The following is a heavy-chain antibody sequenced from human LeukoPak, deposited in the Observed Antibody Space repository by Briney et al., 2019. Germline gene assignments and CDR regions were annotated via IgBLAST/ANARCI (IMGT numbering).Heavy chain of an antibody. D-gene: IGHD6-13*01. CDR3: ARDPLRGYSSSWYFDY. J-gene: IGHJ4*02. CDR2: IYTSGST. Sequence: PSQTLSLTCTVSGGSISSGSYYWSWIRQPAGKGLEWIGRIYTSGSTNYNPSLKSRVTIPVDTSKNQFSLKLSSVTAADTAVYYCARDPLRGYSSSWYFDYWGQGTLVTVSS. CDR1: GGSISSGSYY. V-gene: IGHV4-61*02.